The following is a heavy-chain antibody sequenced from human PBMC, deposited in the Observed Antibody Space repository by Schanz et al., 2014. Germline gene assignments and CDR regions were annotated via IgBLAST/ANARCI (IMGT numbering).Heavy chain of an antibody. Sequence: EVQLVESGGGLVQPGRSLRLSCAASGFTFDDHAMHWVRQVPGKGLEWVSGISWNSGNIAYADSVKGRFTIYRDNAKNSLYLQMNSLTPEDPALYYCAKVQTHTLYGGNSCFDYWGQGTLVTVSS. CDR2: ISWNSGNI. CDR3: AKVQTHTLYGGNSCFDY. CDR1: GFTFDDHA. V-gene: IGHV3-9*01. D-gene: IGHD2-21*02. J-gene: IGHJ4*02.